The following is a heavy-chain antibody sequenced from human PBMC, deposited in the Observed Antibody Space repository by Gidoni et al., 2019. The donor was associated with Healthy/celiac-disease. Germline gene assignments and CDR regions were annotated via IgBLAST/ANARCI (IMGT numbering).Heavy chain of an antibody. D-gene: IGHD3-3*01. Sequence: QVQLQQLGAGLLKPSETLSLTCAVYGGSFSGYYWSWIRQPPGKGLEWIGEINHSGTTNYNPSLKSRVTISVDTSKNQFSLKLGSVTAADTAVYYCARGLRRFGYFDYWGQGTLVTVSS. V-gene: IGHV4-34*01. CDR2: INHSGTT. CDR3: ARGLRRFGYFDY. CDR1: GGSFSGYY. J-gene: IGHJ4*02.